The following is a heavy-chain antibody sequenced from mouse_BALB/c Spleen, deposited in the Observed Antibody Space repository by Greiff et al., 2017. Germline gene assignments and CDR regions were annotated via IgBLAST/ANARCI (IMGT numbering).Heavy chain of an antibody. CDR3: ARRWGNYDAMDY. V-gene: IGHV5-15*01. J-gene: IGHJ4*01. D-gene: IGHD2-1*01. Sequence: EVMLVESGGGLVQPGGSRKLSCAASGFTFSDYGMAWVRQAPGKGPEWVAFISNLAYSIYYADTVTGRFTISRENAKNTLYLEMSSLRSEDTAMYYCARRWGNYDAMDYWGQGTSVTVSS. CDR2: ISNLAYSI. CDR1: GFTFSDYG.